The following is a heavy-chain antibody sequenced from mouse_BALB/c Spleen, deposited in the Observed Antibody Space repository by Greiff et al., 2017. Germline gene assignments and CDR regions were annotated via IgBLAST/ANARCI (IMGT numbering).Heavy chain of an antibody. J-gene: IGHJ2*01. Sequence: EVKLVESGGGLVKPGGSRKLSCAASGFTFSSFGMHWVRQAPEKGLEWVAYISSGSSTIYYADTVKGRFTISRDNPKNTLFLQMTSLRSEDTAMYYCARDNYGYWGQGTTLTVSS. CDR1: GFTFSSFG. CDR3: ARDNYGY. D-gene: IGHD1-1*01. CDR2: ISSGSSTI. V-gene: IGHV5-17*02.